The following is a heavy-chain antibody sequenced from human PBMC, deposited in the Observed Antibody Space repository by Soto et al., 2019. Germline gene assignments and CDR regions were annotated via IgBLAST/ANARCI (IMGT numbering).Heavy chain of an antibody. CDR1: GYTFTSYG. Sequence: VASVKVSCKASGYTFTSYGISWVRQAPGQGLEWMGWISAYNGNTNYAQKLQGRVTMTTDTSTSTAYMELRSLRSDDTAVYYCARDLLAKCGGDCYTDYWGQGTLVTVSS. V-gene: IGHV1-18*01. J-gene: IGHJ4*02. CDR3: ARDLLAKCGGDCYTDY. CDR2: ISAYNGNT. D-gene: IGHD2-21*02.